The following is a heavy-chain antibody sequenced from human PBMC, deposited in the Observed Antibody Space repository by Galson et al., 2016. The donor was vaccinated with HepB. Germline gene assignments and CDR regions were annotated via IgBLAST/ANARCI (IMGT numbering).Heavy chain of an antibody. CDR3: AKDTPLPVSGHS. CDR1: AGSVNSGSSH. Sequence: SESLSLTCSVSAGSVNSGSSHWSWIRQPPWKGLEWIGYIDSSGATPYNSSLQPRATITIATSKNQFFLTLTSVTAADTAAYFFAKDTPLPVSGHSWGQGTLVTVSS. J-gene: IGHJ4*02. CDR2: IDSSGAT. D-gene: IGHD6-19*01. V-gene: IGHV4-61*01.